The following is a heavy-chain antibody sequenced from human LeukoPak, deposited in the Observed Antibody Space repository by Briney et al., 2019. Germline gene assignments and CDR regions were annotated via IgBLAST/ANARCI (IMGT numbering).Heavy chain of an antibody. V-gene: IGHV3-48*02. CDR3: ARGPQRYYGSGQDFDY. J-gene: IGHJ4*02. Sequence: GGSLRLSCAASGFTFSKAWMSWVRQAPGKGLEWVSYISSSGSTIYYADSVKGRFTISRDNAKNSLYLQMNSLRDEDTAVYYCARGPQRYYGSGQDFDYWGQGTLVSVSS. CDR1: GFTFSKAW. D-gene: IGHD3-10*01. CDR2: ISSSGSTI.